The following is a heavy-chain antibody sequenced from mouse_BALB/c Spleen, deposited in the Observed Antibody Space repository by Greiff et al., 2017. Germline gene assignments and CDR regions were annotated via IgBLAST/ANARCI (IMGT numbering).Heavy chain of an antibody. CDR1: GYTFTSYT. CDR2: INPSSGYT. D-gene: IGHD3-1*01. V-gene: IGHV1-4*02. Sequence: VQLQQSAAELARPGASVKMSCKASGYTFTSYTMHWVKQRPGQGLEWIGYINPSSGYTEYNQKFKDKTTLTADKSSSTAYMQLSSLTSEDSAVYYCARAAARASFAYWGQGTLVTVSA. J-gene: IGHJ3*01. CDR3: ARAAARASFAY.